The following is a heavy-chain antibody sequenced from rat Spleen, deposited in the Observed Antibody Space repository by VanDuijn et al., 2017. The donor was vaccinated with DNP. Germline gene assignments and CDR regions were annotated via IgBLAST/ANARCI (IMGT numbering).Heavy chain of an antibody. J-gene: IGHJ2*01. CDR3: ASHTYYGYDYFVY. CDR2: ISPSGGSI. D-gene: IGHD1-9*01. CDR1: GFTFSNYD. Sequence: EVQLVESGGGLVQPGRSLKLSCAASGFTFSNYDMAWVRQAPTKGLEWVASISPSGGSIYYGDSVKGRFTISRDNAEGTLNLQMNSLRSEDTATYYCASHTYYGYDYFVYWGQGVMVTVSS. V-gene: IGHV5S23*01.